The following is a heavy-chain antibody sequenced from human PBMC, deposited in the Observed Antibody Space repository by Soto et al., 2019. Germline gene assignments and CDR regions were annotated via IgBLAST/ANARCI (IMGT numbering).Heavy chain of an antibody. D-gene: IGHD3-22*01. CDR3: ARARGRTYYYYDSSGYYFNWFDP. J-gene: IGHJ5*02. CDR1: GGTFSSYT. CDR2: IIPILGIA. Sequence: GASVQVSCKASGGTFSSYTISWVRRAPGQGLEWMGRIIPILGIANYAQKFQGRVTITADKSTSTAYMELSSLRSEDTAVYYCARARGRTYYYYDSSGYYFNWFDPWGQGTLVTVSS. V-gene: IGHV1-69*02.